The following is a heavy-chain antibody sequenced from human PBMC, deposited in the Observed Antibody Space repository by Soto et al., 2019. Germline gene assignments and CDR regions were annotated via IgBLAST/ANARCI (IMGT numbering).Heavy chain of an antibody. V-gene: IGHV1-2*04. Sequence: ASVKVSCKASGYTFTGYYMHWVRQAPGQGLEWMGWNNPNSGGTNYAQKFQGWVTMTRDTSIRTAYMELSRLRSDDTAVYYCARAPYSSSTFDYWGQGTLVTVSS. CDR1: GYTFTGYY. J-gene: IGHJ4*02. D-gene: IGHD6-6*01. CDR2: NNPNSGGT. CDR3: ARAPYSSSTFDY.